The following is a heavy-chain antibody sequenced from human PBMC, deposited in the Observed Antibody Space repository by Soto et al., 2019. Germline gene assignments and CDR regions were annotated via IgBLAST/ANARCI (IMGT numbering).Heavy chain of an antibody. D-gene: IGHD3-10*01. V-gene: IGHV4-59*08. CDR3: ARHGPGGYYFDY. CDR2: IYYSGST. Sequence: SETLSLTCTVSGGSISSYYWSWIRQPPGKGLEWIGYIYYSGSTNYNPSLKSRVTISVDTSKNQFSLKLSSVTAADTAVYYCARHGPGGYYFDYWGQGTLVTVS. J-gene: IGHJ4*02. CDR1: GGSISSYY.